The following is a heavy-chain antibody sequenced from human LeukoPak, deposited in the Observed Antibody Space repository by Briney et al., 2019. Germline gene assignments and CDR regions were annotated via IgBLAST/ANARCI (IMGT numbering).Heavy chain of an antibody. Sequence: ASVKVSCKASGYTFTSYGISWVRQAPGQGLEWMGWISAYNGNTNYAQKLQGRVTMTTDTSTSTAYMELRSLRSDDTAVYYCARVYTYYYGSGSYPHGYWGQGTLVTVSS. CDR1: GYTFTSYG. CDR3: ARVYTYYYGSGSYPHGY. J-gene: IGHJ4*02. CDR2: ISAYNGNT. V-gene: IGHV1-18*01. D-gene: IGHD3-10*01.